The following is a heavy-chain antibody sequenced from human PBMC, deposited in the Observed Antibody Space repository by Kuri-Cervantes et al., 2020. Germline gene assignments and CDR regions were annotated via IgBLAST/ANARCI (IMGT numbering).Heavy chain of an antibody. CDR1: GGSISSYY. CDR3: ARDRSGVDY. Sequence: SETLSLTCTVSGGSISSYYWSWIRQPPGKGPEWIGSIYYSGSTYYNPSLKSRVTISVDTSKNQFSLKLSSVTAADTAVYYCARDRSGVDYWGQGTLVTVSS. D-gene: IGHD6-19*01. CDR2: IYYSGST. J-gene: IGHJ4*02. V-gene: IGHV4-59*12.